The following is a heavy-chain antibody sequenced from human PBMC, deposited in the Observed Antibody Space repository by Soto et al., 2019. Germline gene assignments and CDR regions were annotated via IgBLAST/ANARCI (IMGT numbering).Heavy chain of an antibody. CDR1: GGSISGSD. J-gene: IGHJ4*02. CDR2: IHYSGST. D-gene: IGHD2-15*01. V-gene: IGHV4-59*08. CDR3: ARHTPARGYFDY. Sequence: PSETLSLTCTVSGGSISGSDWSWIRQSPGKGLQWIGYIHYSGSTNYNPSLNSRVTISVDLSENQFSLKLSSVTAADTAVYYCARHTPARGYFDYWGQGALVTVSS.